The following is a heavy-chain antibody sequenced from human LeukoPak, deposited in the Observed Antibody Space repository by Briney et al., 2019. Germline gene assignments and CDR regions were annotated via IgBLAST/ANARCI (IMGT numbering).Heavy chain of an antibody. J-gene: IGHJ6*02. Sequence: SETLSLTCTVSGGSVNSGSYFWSWLRQPPGKGLEWIGYIQNSARTNYNPSLESRVTISVDSSKDQFSLRLSSVTAADTAVYYCATDYSNFYGMDVRGQGTTVTVSS. CDR1: GGSVNSGSYF. V-gene: IGHV4-61*01. CDR2: IQNSART. CDR3: ATDYSNFYGMDV. D-gene: IGHD4-11*01.